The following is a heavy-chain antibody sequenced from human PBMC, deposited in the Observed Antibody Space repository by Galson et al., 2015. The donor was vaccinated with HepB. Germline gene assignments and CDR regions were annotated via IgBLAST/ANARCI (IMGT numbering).Heavy chain of an antibody. D-gene: IGHD6-6*01. V-gene: IGHV3-11*01. Sequence: SLRLSCAASGFTFSDYYMSWIRQAPGKGLEWVSYISSSGSTIYYADSVKGRFTISRDNAKNSLYLQMNSLRAEDTAVYYCAREYSSSSGSAFDIWGQGTMVTVSS. J-gene: IGHJ3*02. CDR2: ISSSGSTI. CDR1: GFTFSDYY. CDR3: AREYSSSSGSAFDI.